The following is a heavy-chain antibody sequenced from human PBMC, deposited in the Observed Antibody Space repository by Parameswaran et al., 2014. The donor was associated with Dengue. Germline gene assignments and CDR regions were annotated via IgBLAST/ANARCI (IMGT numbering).Heavy chain of an antibody. J-gene: IGHJ3*02. CDR1: ISVA. V-gene: IGHV6-1*01. CDR3: ARRATGGAFDI. Sequence: ISVARWIRQSPSRGLEWLGRTYYRSKWYNDYAVSVKSRITINPDTSKNQFSLQLNSVTPEDTAVYYCARRATGGAFDIWGQGTMVTVSS. CDR2: TYYRSKWYN. D-gene: IGHD7-27*01.